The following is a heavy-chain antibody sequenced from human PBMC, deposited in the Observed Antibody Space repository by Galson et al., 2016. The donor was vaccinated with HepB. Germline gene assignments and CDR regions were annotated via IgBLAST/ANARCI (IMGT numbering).Heavy chain of an antibody. CDR2: LSSSGNT. CDR3: ARDFRVGLYYYMDV. V-gene: IGHV4-61*02. D-gene: IGHD3-10*01. CDR1: GGSISSDFYY. J-gene: IGHJ6*03. Sequence: TLSLTCTVSGGSISSDFYYWSWIRQPAGKGLQWIGRLSSSGNTKYNPSLKSRVTISVDTYKNQFSLKLNSVTAADTAVYYCARDFRVGLYYYMDVWGKGTAVTVSS.